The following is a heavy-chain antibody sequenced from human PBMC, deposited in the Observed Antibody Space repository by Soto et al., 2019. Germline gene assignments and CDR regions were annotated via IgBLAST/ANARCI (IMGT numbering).Heavy chain of an antibody. Sequence: QVQLVESGGGLVKPGGSLRLSCAASGFTFSDYYMSWIRQAPGKGLEWVSYISSSGSTIYYADSVKGRFTISRDNAKNALYLQINSLRAEDTAVYYYARVGGYCSGGSCWIGRYFDLWCRGTLVTVSS. V-gene: IGHV3-11*01. CDR1: GFTFSDYY. CDR3: ARVGGYCSGGSCWIGRYFDL. CDR2: ISSSGSTI. J-gene: IGHJ2*01. D-gene: IGHD2-15*01.